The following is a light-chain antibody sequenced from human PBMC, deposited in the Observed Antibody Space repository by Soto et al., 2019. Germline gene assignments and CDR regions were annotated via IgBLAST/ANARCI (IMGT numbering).Light chain of an antibody. CDR2: GAS. J-gene: IGKJ5*01. V-gene: IGKV3-15*01. CDR3: QQYNNWPPST. Sequence: EIVMTQSPATLSVSPGERATLSCRASQSVSGNLAWYQQKPGQAPSLLIYGASTRPTGIPARFSGSGSGTEFTLTISSLQSEDFAVYYCQQYNNWPPSTFVQGTRLEMK. CDR1: QSVSGN.